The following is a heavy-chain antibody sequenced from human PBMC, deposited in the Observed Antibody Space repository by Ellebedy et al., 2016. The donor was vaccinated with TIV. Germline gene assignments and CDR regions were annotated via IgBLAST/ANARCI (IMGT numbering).Heavy chain of an antibody. D-gene: IGHD6-13*01. J-gene: IGHJ6*02. V-gene: IGHV3-30-3*01. Sequence: PGGSLRLSCAASGFTFSSYAIHWVRQAPGKGLEWVALISYDGSDKYYADSVKGRFTVSSDNSKNTLYLQMNGLRAEDTSVYFCARPHRSSHGKNYYYYGMDVWGQGTTVTVSS. CDR2: ISYDGSDK. CDR1: GFTFSSYA. CDR3: ARPHRSSHGKNYYYYGMDV.